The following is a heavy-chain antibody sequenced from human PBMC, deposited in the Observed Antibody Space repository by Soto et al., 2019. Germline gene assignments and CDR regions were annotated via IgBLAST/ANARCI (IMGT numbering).Heavy chain of an antibody. CDR1: GFSFSTYS. CDR2: ISSSSGTI. J-gene: IGHJ4*02. CDR3: ARGRQPDY. D-gene: IGHD6-13*01. V-gene: IGHV3-48*02. Sequence: EVQLVESGGGLVQPGGSLRLSCAASGFSFSTYSMNWVRQAPEKGLEWISYISSSSGTIYYADSGKGRFTIASDNSKNSLYLQMKALRDEDTAVYYCARGRQPDYWGQGTLVTVSS.